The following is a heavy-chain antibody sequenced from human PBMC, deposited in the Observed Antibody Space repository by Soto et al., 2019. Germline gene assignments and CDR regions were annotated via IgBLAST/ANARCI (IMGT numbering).Heavy chain of an antibody. CDR3: ARGGDRAVAGTSNWFDP. J-gene: IGHJ5*02. D-gene: IGHD6-19*01. Sequence: SETLSLTCTVSGGSISSGGYYWSWIRQHPGKGLEWIGYIYYSGSTYYNPSLKSRVTISVDTSKNQFSLKLSSVTAADTAVYYCARGGDRAVAGTSNWFDPWGQGTLVTVSS. CDR1: GGSISSGGYY. V-gene: IGHV4-31*03. CDR2: IYYSGST.